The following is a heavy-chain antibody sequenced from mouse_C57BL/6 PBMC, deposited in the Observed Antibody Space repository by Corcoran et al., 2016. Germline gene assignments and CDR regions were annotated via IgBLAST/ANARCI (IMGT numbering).Heavy chain of an antibody. J-gene: IGHJ4*01. CDR1: GYTFTDYN. V-gene: IGHV1-18*01. Sequence: EVQLQQSGPELVKPGASVKIPCKASGYTFTDYNMDWVKQSHGKSLEWIGDINPNNGGTIYNQKFKGKATLTVDKSSSTAYMELRSLTSEDTAVYYCARTGYYGSHYAMDYWGQGTSVTVSS. D-gene: IGHD1-1*01. CDR2: INPNNGGT. CDR3: ARTGYYGSHYAMDY.